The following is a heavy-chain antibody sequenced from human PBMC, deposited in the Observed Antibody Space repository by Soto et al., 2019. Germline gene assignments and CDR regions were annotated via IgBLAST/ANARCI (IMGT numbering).Heavy chain of an antibody. V-gene: IGHV1-69*01. CDR2: IIPIFGTA. Sequence: QVQLVQSGAEMKKPGSSVKVSCKASGGTFSSYAISWVRQAPGQGLEWMGGIIPIFGTANYAQKFQGRVTITADESTSTAYMELSSLRSEDTAVYYCARDHVGAASPLVWFDPWGQGTLVTVSS. CDR1: GGTFSSYA. CDR3: ARDHVGAASPLVWFDP. D-gene: IGHD2-15*01. J-gene: IGHJ5*02.